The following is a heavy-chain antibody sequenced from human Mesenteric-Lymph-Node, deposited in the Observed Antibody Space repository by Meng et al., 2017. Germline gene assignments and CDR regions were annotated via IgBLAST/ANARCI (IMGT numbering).Heavy chain of an antibody. CDR2: IYPGDSDT. V-gene: IGHV5-51*01. D-gene: IGHD6-13*01. J-gene: IGHJ4*02. CDR1: GYSFTSYW. CDR3: ARQNSIAAAGDY. Sequence: KVSCKGSGYSFTSYWIGWVRQMPGKGLEWMGIIYPGDSDTRYSPSFQGQVTISVDKSISTAYLQWSSLKASDTAMYYCARQNSIAAAGDYWGQGTLVTVSS.